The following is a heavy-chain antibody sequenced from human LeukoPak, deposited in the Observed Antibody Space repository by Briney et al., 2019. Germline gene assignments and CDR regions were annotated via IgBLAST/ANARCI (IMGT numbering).Heavy chain of an antibody. CDR3: AREGSMVRGVGIFGFDY. CDR2: MNAGNGNT. Sequence: ASVKVSCKASGYSLSDHYMHWVRQAPGQRLEWMRWMNAGNGNTKYSQMFQGRVTITRDTSASTAYMELSSLKSEDMAVYYCAREGSMVRGVGIFGFDYWGQGTLVTVSS. CDR1: GYSLSDHY. V-gene: IGHV1-3*03. D-gene: IGHD3-10*01. J-gene: IGHJ4*02.